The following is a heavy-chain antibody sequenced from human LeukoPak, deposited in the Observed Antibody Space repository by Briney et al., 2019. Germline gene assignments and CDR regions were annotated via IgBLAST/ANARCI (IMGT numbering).Heavy chain of an antibody. CDR1: GYTFSGTGWY. V-gene: IGHV1-2*02. CDR3: ARDGPAQMVDFDY. Sequence: APVKVSCKASGYTFSGTGWYLYWLRQAPGQGLECMGWIYPYTGATHYAQKFQGRVAMTRDTSISAAYMELSRLRPDDTAVYYCARDGPAQMVDFDYWGQGTLVTVSS. J-gene: IGHJ4*02. D-gene: IGHD3-10*01. CDR2: IYPYTGAT.